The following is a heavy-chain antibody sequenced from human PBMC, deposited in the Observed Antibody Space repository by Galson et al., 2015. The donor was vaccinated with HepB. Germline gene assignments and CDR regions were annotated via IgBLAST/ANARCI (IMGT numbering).Heavy chain of an antibody. CDR3: ARDPCSGSSSYFHLDI. CDR1: GFTFNSYG. D-gene: IGHD2-2*01. J-gene: IGHJ3*02. V-gene: IGHV3-30*03. CDR2: ISYDGSDE. Sequence: SLRLSCAASGFTFNSYGMHWVRQAPGKGLEQVALISYDGSDEYYADSVKGRFTISRDNSKNTLFLQMNSLRAEDTAVYYCARDPCSGSSSYFHLDICGQGTRVTGS.